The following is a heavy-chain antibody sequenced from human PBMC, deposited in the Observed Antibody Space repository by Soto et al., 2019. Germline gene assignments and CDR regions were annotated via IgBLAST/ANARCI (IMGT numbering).Heavy chain of an antibody. Sequence: LQLQESGPGLVKPSETLSLTCTVSNGSISSRYYWGWHRQTPGKGLEWIASIYYVGSTYYSPSLESRVTISVDTSNNQFSLRLNSVTAADTAVYYCARTAVSTHWYFDLWGRGTLVT. J-gene: IGHJ2*01. CDR1: NGSISSRYY. CDR2: IYYVGST. CDR3: ARTAVSTHWYFDL. V-gene: IGHV4-39*01. D-gene: IGHD6-25*01.